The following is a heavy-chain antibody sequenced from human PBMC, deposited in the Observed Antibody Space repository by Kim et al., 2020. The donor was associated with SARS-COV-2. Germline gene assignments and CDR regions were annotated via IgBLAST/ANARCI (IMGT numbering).Heavy chain of an antibody. Sequence: GGSTYYADSVKGRFTISRDNSKNTLYLQMNSLRAEDTAVYYCAGQHYFDYWGQGTLVTVSS. V-gene: IGHV3-23*01. CDR2: GGST. CDR3: AGQHYFDY. D-gene: IGHD2-2*01. J-gene: IGHJ4*02.